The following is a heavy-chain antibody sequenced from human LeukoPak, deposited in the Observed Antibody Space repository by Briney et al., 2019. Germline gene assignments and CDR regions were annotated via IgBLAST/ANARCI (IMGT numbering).Heavy chain of an antibody. D-gene: IGHD6-13*01. CDR3: ARDSSSWLLAWFDP. V-gene: IGHV4-4*07. Sequence: SETLTLTCTVSGGSISSYYWSWIRQPAGKGLEWIGRIYTSGSTNHNPSLKSRVTMSVDTSKNQFSLKLSSVTAADTAVYYCARDSSSWLLAWFDPWGQGTLVTVSS. CDR2: IYTSGST. CDR1: GGSISSYY. J-gene: IGHJ5*02.